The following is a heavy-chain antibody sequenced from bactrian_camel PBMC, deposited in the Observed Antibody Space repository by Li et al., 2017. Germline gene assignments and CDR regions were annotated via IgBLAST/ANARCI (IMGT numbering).Heavy chain of an antibody. CDR1: GHTAGNYC. Sequence: HVQLVESGGGSVQAGGSLRLSCSASGHTAGNYCMGWFRQSPGKQREGVAAIATDGNTAHADSVKGRFTISKDIAKNTLYLQMDSLKPEDTAMYYCAADPFCFDPAGWLLPHDYNYWGQGTQVTVS. J-gene: IGHJ4*01. CDR2: IATDGNT. CDR3: AADPFCFDPAGWLLPHDYNY. D-gene: IGHD2*01. V-gene: IGHV3S53*01.